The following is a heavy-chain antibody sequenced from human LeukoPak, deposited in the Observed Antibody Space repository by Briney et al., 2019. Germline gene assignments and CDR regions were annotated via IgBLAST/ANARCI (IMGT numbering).Heavy chain of an antibody. CDR1: GFTFSNYA. CDR2: ISGSAHKI. J-gene: IGHJ4*02. Sequence: GGSLRLSCVGSGFTFSNYAMSWVRQAPGKGLDWVSVISGSAHKIRYADSVRGRFAISRDNSENTVYLQMNNLRGEDTAIYYCAGRITGYSSGYVFWGQGTLVTVSS. V-gene: IGHV3-23*01. CDR3: AGRITGYSSGYVF. D-gene: IGHD5-18*01.